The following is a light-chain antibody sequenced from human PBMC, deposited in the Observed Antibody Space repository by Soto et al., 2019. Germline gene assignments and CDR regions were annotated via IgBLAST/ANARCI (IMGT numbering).Light chain of an antibody. CDR1: QSISSW. J-gene: IGKJ4*01. Sequence: DIQMTQSPSTLSASVGDRVTITCRASQSISSWLAWYQQKPGKAPKLLIYDASSLESGVPSRFSGSGSGTEFTLTISSLQPDEFAIYDCQQYNSYPLTFGGGTKVEIK. CDR2: DAS. CDR3: QQYNSYPLT. V-gene: IGKV1-5*01.